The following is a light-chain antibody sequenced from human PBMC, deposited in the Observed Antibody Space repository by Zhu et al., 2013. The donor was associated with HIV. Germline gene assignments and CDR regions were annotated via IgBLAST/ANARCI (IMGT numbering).Light chain of an antibody. J-gene: IGKJ1*01. CDR1: QSVSSSF. V-gene: IGKV3-20*01. Sequence: IVLTQSPGTLSLSQGERATLSCRASQSVSSSFLVWYQQKPGQAPRLLIYGASSRATDIPDRFSGSGSGTDFTLTISRLEPEDSAVYYCQQYGSSAWTFGQGTKVDIK. CDR3: QQYGSSAWT. CDR2: GAS.